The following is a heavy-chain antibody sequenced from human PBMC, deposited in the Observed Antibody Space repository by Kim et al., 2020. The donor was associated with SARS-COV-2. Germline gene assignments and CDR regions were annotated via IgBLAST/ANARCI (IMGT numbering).Heavy chain of an antibody. J-gene: IGHJ2*01. V-gene: IGHV4-34*01. D-gene: IGHD4-17*01. Sequence: PSLKSRVTISVDTSKNQFSLKLSSVTAADTAVYYCARPTTVTRRLWYFDLWGRGTLVTVSS. CDR3: ARPTTVTRRLWYFDL.